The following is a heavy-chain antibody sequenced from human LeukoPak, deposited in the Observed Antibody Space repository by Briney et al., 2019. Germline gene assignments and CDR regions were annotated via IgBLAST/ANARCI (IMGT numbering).Heavy chain of an antibody. D-gene: IGHD2-8*01. J-gene: IGHJ4*02. Sequence: PSQTLSLTCTVSGGSISSVGYYWGWIRQPPGKGLEWIGSIYYSGSTYYNPSLKSRVTISVDTSKNQFSLKLSSVTAADTAVYYCARATRPNLLDYWGQGTLVTVSS. CDR2: IYYSGST. V-gene: IGHV4-39*01. CDR1: GGSISSVGYY. CDR3: ARATRPNLLDY.